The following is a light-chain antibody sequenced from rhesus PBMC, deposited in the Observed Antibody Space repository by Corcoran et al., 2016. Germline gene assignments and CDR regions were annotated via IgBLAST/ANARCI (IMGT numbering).Light chain of an antibody. CDR3: QKYNDWPFT. Sequence: ETVMMQSPATLSLSPGERATLSCRASQSVGSTLAWYQQKPGQAPRLLIYYASSRATGIPDRFSVSGSGTEFTLTISSLDPEDVGVYYCQKYNDWPFTFGPGTKLDIK. V-gene: IGKV3-35*02. CDR1: QSVGST. J-gene: IGKJ3*01. CDR2: YAS.